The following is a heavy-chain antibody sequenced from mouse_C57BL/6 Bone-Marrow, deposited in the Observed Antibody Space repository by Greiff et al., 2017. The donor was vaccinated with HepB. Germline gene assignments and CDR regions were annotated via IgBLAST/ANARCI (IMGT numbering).Heavy chain of an antibody. D-gene: IGHD2-2*01. CDR1: GFNIKDDY. J-gene: IGHJ3*01. CDR3: TTGLRRRTWFAY. Sequence: EVQLQQSGAELVRPGASVKLSCTASGFNIKDDYMHWVKQRPEQGLEWIGWIDPENGDTEYASKFQGKATITADTSSNTAYLLLSSLTSEDTAVYYCTTGLRRRTWFAYWGQGTLVTVSA. CDR2: IDPENGDT. V-gene: IGHV14-4*01.